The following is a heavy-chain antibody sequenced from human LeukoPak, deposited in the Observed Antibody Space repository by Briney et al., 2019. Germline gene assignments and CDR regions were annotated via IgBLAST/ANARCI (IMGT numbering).Heavy chain of an antibody. Sequence: SVKVSCKASGGTFSSYAISWVRQAPGQGLEWMGGIIPIFGTANYAQKFQGRVTITADESTSTAYMELSSLRSEDTAVYYCAVAYCGGDCIYYFDYWGQGTLVTVSS. CDR1: GGTFSSYA. J-gene: IGHJ4*02. CDR3: AVAYCGGDCIYYFDY. V-gene: IGHV1-69*13. CDR2: IIPIFGTA. D-gene: IGHD2-21*02.